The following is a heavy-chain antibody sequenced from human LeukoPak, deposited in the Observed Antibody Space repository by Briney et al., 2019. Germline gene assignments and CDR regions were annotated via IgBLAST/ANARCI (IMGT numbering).Heavy chain of an antibody. Sequence: GGSLRLSCAASGFTFSDYYMSWIRQAPGKGLEWVSYISSSGSTIYYADSVKGRFTISRDNAKNSLYLQMNSLRAEDTAVYYCARGSFYDILTGYLPTFDYWGQGTLVTVSS. CDR1: GFTFSDYY. J-gene: IGHJ4*02. V-gene: IGHV3-11*01. CDR2: ISSSGSTI. CDR3: ARGSFYDILTGYLPTFDY. D-gene: IGHD3-9*01.